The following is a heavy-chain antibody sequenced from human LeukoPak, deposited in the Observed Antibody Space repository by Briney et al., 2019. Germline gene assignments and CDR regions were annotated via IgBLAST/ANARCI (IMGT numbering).Heavy chain of an antibody. D-gene: IGHD6-19*01. CDR2: IIPIFGTA. CDR1: GGTFSSYA. CDR3: ARVRTSVAGSYYYYYYMDV. V-gene: IGHV1-69*13. J-gene: IGHJ6*03. Sequence: VKVSCKASGGTFSSYAISWVRQAPGQGLEWMGGIIPIFGTANYAQKFQGRVTITTDESTSTAYMELSSLRSEDTAVYYCARVRTSVAGSYYYYYYMDVWGKGTTVTVSS.